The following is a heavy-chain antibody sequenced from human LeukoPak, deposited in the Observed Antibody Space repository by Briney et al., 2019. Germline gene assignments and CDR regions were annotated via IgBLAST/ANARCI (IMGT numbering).Heavy chain of an antibody. D-gene: IGHD3-22*01. Sequence: PGGSLRLSCAASGFTFTTFAMSWVRQAPGKGLEWVSTISGSGGSTYYADSVKGRFTMSRDNSMNTVYLQMNSLRAEDTALYYCARERYGSSGHWHFDLWGRGTLVTVSS. J-gene: IGHJ2*01. CDR1: GFTFTTFA. CDR3: ARERYGSSGHWHFDL. V-gene: IGHV3-23*01. CDR2: ISGSGGST.